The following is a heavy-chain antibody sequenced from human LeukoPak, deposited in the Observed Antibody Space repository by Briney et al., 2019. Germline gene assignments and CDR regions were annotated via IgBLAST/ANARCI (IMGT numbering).Heavy chain of an antibody. CDR1: GFTFSSYA. Sequence: GGSLRLSCAASGFTFSSYAMTWFRQAPGKGLKWVSSISASGDGTFTADSMKGRFTISRDSSENTLYLQMSSLSAEDTAVYYCAKAPVGYTYGRSPLDYWGQGILVTVSS. CDR3: AKAPVGYTYGRSPLDY. D-gene: IGHD5-18*01. V-gene: IGHV3-23*01. CDR2: ISASGDGT. J-gene: IGHJ4*02.